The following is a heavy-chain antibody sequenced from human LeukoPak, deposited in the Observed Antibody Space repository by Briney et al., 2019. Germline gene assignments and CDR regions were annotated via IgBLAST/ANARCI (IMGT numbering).Heavy chain of an antibody. CDR3: AADREGGINAFDI. V-gene: IGHV1-24*01. CDR2: FDLEDGET. Sequence: ASVKVCCKVSGSTLTELSMHWVREAPGKGLEGMGSFDLEDGETIYAQKFQGRVTMTEDTSTDTAYLEVRSLRSEDTAVYYCAADREGGINAFDIWGEGTMVTVSS. J-gene: IGHJ3*02. CDR1: GSTLTELS. D-gene: IGHD3-10*01.